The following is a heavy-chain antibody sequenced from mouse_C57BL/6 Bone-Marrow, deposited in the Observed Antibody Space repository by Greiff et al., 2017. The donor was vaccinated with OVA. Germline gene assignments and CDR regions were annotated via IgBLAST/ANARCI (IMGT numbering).Heavy chain of an antibody. CDR1: GYTFTSYG. D-gene: IGHD1-1*01. Sequence: QVQLQQSGAELARPGASVKLSCKASGYTFTSYGLSWVKQSTGPGLEWIGEIYPRRGNTSYNEKFKGKATLTADKSSSTAYMELRSLTSEDSAVYFCARTYYGSPAWFAYWGQGTLVTVSA. CDR2: IYPRRGNT. CDR3: ARTYYGSPAWFAY. V-gene: IGHV1-81*01. J-gene: IGHJ3*01.